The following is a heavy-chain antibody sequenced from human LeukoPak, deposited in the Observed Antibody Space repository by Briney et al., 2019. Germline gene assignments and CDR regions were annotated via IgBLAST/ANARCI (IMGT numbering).Heavy chain of an antibody. D-gene: IGHD2-21*02. CDR3: ARTTTAYCGGDCYSPNFDY. CDR1: GGSISSYY. CDR2: INHSGST. J-gene: IGHJ4*02. V-gene: IGHV4-34*01. Sequence: PSETLSLTCTVSGGSISSYYWSWIRQPPGKGLEWIGEINHSGSTNYNPSLKSRVTISVDTSKNQFSLKLSSVTAADTAVYYCARTTTAYCGGDCYSPNFDYWGQGTLVTVSS.